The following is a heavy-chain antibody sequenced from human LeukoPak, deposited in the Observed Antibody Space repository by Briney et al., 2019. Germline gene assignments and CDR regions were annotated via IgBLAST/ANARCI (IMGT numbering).Heavy chain of an antibody. CDR3: AKDGFLATTVTD. J-gene: IGHJ4*02. Sequence: GGSLRLSCAASGFTFSSSAMSWVRQAPGKGLEWVSGISDSGDSTYYADSVKGRFTISRDNSKDTVHLLLNSLRVDDTAVYFCAKDGFLATTVTDWGQGTLVTVSS. CDR2: ISDSGDST. CDR1: GFTFSSSA. D-gene: IGHD4-17*01. V-gene: IGHV3-23*01.